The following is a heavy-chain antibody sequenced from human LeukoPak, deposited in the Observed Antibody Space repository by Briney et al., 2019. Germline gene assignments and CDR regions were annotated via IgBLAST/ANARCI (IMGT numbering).Heavy chain of an antibody. J-gene: IGHJ4*02. CDR1: GGSFSGYY. D-gene: IGHD1-26*01. CDR3: ARVGVVGFGF. V-gene: IGHV4-34*01. CDR2: INHSGST. Sequence: SETLSLTCAVYGGSFSGYYWSWIRQPPGKGLEWIGEINHSGSTNYNPSLKSRVTISVDTSKNQFSLKLSSVTAADTAVYYCARVGVVGFGFWGQGTLVTVS.